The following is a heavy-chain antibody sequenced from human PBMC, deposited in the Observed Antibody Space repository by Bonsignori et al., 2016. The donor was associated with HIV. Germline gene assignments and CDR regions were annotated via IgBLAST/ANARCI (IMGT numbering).Heavy chain of an antibody. V-gene: IGHV4-39*07. D-gene: IGHD3-9*01. CDR3: TRGVRYSSLFDL. CDR2: IFYSGST. Sequence: WIRQPPGKGLEWIASIFYSGSTHHNPSFRSRVTISVDTSKKQFSLQLHSVTAADTAIYFCTRGVRYSSLFDLWGQGTRVTVSS. J-gene: IGHJ4*02.